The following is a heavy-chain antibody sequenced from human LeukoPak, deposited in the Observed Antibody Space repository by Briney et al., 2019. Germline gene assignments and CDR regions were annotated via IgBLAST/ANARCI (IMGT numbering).Heavy chain of an antibody. CDR1: GGTFSSYT. Sequence: SVKVSYKASGGTFSSYTISWVRQAPGQGLEWMARIIPILGIANYAQKFQGRVTITADKSTSTAYMELSSLRSEDTAVYYCACAGIVAIAAFDIWGQGTMVTVSS. CDR3: ACAGIVAIAAFDI. CDR2: IIPILGIA. V-gene: IGHV1-69*02. D-gene: IGHD5-12*01. J-gene: IGHJ3*02.